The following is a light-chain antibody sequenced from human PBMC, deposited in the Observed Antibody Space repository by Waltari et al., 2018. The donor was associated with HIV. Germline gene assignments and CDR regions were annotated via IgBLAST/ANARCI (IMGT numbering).Light chain of an antibody. J-gene: IGLJ2*01. CDR2: QDR. CDR1: KLGEKY. Sequence: SYELTQPPSVSVSPGQTASITCSGEKLGEKYACWYQQKPGQSPVVVIYQDRKRPSGIHERISGSNSGNTATLTINGTQAMDEADYYCQAWDSSTVIFGGGTRLTVL. CDR3: QAWDSSTVI. V-gene: IGLV3-1*01.